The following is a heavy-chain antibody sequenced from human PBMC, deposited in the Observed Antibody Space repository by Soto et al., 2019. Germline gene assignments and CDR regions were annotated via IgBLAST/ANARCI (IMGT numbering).Heavy chain of an antibody. CDR1: GYTFTSYY. D-gene: IGHD2-2*01. CDR2: INPSGGST. CDR3: ARWRVVPAAPFDI. V-gene: IGHV1-46*01. Sequence: RASVKVSCKASGYTFTSYYMHWVRQAPGQGLEWMGIINPSGGSTSYAQKFQGGVTMTRDTSTSTVYMELSSLRSEDTAVYYCARWRVVPAAPFDIWGQGTMVTVS. J-gene: IGHJ3*02.